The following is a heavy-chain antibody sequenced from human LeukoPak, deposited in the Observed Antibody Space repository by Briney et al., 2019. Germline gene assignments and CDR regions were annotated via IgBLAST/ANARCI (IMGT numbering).Heavy chain of an antibody. Sequence: SETLSLTCAAYGGSFSGYYWSWIRPPPGKGLEWIGKINHSGSTNYNPSLKSRVTISVDTAKNQFSLKLSSVTAADTAVYYCARVPYDSSGYRFDYWGQGTLVTVSS. CDR1: GGSFSGYY. CDR3: ARVPYDSSGYRFDY. D-gene: IGHD3-22*01. J-gene: IGHJ4*02. V-gene: IGHV4-34*01. CDR2: INHSGST.